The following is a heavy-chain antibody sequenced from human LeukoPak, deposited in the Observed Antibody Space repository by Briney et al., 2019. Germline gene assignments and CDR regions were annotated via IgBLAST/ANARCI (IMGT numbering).Heavy chain of an antibody. V-gene: IGHV1-8*02. CDR3: ARGGYSSGWYENPWYFDL. CDR2: MNPNSGNT. Sequence: ASVKVSCKASGYTFTSYGISWVRQAPGQGLEWMGWMNPNSGNTGYAQKFQGRVTMTRNTSISTAYMELSSLRSEDTAVYYCARGGYSSGWYENPWYFDLWGRGTLVTVSS. D-gene: IGHD6-19*01. CDR1: GYTFTSYG. J-gene: IGHJ2*01.